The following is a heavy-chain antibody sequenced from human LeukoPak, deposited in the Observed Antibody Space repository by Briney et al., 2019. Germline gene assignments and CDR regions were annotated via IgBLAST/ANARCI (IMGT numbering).Heavy chain of an antibody. V-gene: IGHV3-48*03. CDR2: ISISGVTK. D-gene: IGHD5/OR15-5a*01. CDR3: TSHGSTYYFDY. CDR1: GFTFSRYD. Sequence: LAGGSLRLSCATSGFTFSRYDYNWVRQAPGKGLEWISYISISGVTKYYADSVRGRFTVSRDNARDSLYLQMDSLRAEDTAIYYCTSHGSTYYFDYCGQGTQVTVSS. J-gene: IGHJ4*02.